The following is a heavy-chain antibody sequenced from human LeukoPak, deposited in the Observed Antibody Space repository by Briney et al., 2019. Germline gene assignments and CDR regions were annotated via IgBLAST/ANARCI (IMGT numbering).Heavy chain of an antibody. CDR3: GAGGSVDY. D-gene: IGHD3-16*01. CDR2: ISPSGSTI. J-gene: IGHJ4*02. Sequence: GGSLRLSCAASGFTFSSYEMNWVRQTPGKGLEWISYISPSGSTIHYADSVKGRFTISRDNAKNSLYLQMNSLRAEDTAVYYGGAGGSVDYWGQGTLVTVSS. V-gene: IGHV3-48*03. CDR1: GFTFSSYE.